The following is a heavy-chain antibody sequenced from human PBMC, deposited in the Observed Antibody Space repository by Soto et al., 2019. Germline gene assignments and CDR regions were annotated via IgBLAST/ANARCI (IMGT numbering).Heavy chain of an antibody. CDR2: IYYSGST. Sequence: SETPSLTCTVSGGSVSSGDYFWSWLRQSPGKRLEWIAYIYYSGSTNYNPSLKSRATISVDTSKSQVSLTLTSMTAADAALYYCARSPNYYYYGFDVWGQGTAVTVSS. J-gene: IGHJ6*02. CDR3: ARSPNYYYYGFDV. CDR1: GGSVSSGDYF. D-gene: IGHD3-10*01. V-gene: IGHV4-61*08.